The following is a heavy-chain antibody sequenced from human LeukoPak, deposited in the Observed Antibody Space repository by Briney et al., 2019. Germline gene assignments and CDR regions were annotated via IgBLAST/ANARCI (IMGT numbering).Heavy chain of an antibody. Sequence: SETLSLTCTVSGFSSAYYWGWIRQPPGKGLEWIGSVYHSGSTYQNPSLKRRVTISLDTSKNQFSLKLTSVTAADTAVYYCARPTTYYYDSSGHGAFDIWGQGTMVTVSS. V-gene: IGHV4-38-2*02. D-gene: IGHD3-22*01. CDR1: GFSSAYY. J-gene: IGHJ3*02. CDR2: VYHSGST. CDR3: ARPTTYYYDSSGHGAFDI.